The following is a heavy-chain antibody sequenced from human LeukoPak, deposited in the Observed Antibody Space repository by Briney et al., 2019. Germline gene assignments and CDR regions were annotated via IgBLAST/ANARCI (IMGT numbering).Heavy chain of an antibody. Sequence: ASVKVSCKASGYTFIDYYMHWVRQAPGQGLEWMGWVNPKSGGTNYAQKFQGRVTMTGDTSISTAYMELSSLTSDDTAVYYCARRGPWFDYWGQGTLVTVSS. J-gene: IGHJ4*02. CDR1: GYTFIDYY. CDR2: VNPKSGGT. V-gene: IGHV1-2*02. CDR3: ARRGPWFDY.